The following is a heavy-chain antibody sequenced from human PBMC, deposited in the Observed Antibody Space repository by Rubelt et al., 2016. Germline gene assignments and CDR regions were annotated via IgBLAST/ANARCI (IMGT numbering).Heavy chain of an antibody. CDR2: ISGDGGST. CDR1: GFIFGDYA. V-gene: IGHV3-23*01. J-gene: IGHJ4*02. Sequence: SGQPGRSLRLSCTASGFIFGDYAMTWVRQAPGKGLEWVSSISGDGGSTFHADSVKGRFTISRDNSRSRLHLQMNSLRAEDTAIYYCAKDKGTSGYPLFDSWGQGLLVTVSS. CDR3: AKDKGTSGYPLFDS. D-gene: IGHD3-22*01.